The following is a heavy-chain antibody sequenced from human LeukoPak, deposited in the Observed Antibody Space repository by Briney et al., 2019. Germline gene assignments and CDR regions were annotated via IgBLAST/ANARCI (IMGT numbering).Heavy chain of an antibody. V-gene: IGHV1-24*01. CDR1: GYTLTELS. Sequence: ASVKVSCKFSGYTLTELSMHWVRQAPGKGLEWMGGFDPEDGETIYAQKFQGRVTMTEDTSTDTAYMELSSLRSEDTAVYYCALGPLLWFGFDPWGQGTLVTVSS. D-gene: IGHD3-10*01. CDR2: FDPEDGET. J-gene: IGHJ5*02. CDR3: ALGPLLWFGFDP.